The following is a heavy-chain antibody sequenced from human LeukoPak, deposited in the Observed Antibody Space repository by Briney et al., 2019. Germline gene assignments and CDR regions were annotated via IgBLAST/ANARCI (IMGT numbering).Heavy chain of an antibody. CDR2: INSDGNST. CDR3: ARASPRGGWLQS. J-gene: IGHJ4*02. CDR1: GFTFSSYW. V-gene: IGHV3-74*01. D-gene: IGHD5-24*01. Sequence: GGSLRLSCAASGFTFSSYWMHWVRQAPWKGLVWVSRINSDGNSTSYADSVKGRFTISRDSAKNTLYLQMNSLRAEDTAVYYCARASPRGGWLQSWGQGTLVTVSS.